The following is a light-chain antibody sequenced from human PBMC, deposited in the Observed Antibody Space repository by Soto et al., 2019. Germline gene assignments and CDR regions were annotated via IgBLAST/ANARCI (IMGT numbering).Light chain of an antibody. Sequence: ALTQPASVSGSPGQSITISCTGTSSDVGGYNYVSWYQQHPGKAPKLMIYEVSNRPSGVSNRFSGSKSGNTASLTISGLQAEDEADYYCSSYTSSSKGVFGTGTKLTVL. CDR1: SSDVGGYNY. J-gene: IGLJ1*01. V-gene: IGLV2-14*01. CDR2: EVS. CDR3: SSYTSSSKGV.